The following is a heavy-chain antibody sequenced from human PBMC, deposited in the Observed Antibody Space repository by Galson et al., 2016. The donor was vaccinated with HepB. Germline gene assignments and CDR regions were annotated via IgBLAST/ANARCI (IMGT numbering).Heavy chain of an antibody. J-gene: IGHJ4*02. D-gene: IGHD6-19*01. CDR1: GGIFSNSV. CDR3: ASGVLGSGWYWAGDY. V-gene: IGHV1-69*13. CDR2: IFPDFGTA. Sequence: SVKVSCKTSGGIFSNSVISWVRQAPGQGLEWMGGIFPDFGTANYAQKFQGRVTITADESTSTAYMELTSLRSEDTAVYYCASGVLGSGWYWAGDYWGQGTLVTVPS.